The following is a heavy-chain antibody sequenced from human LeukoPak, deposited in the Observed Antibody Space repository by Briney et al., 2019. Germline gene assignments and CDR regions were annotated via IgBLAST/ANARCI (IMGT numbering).Heavy chain of an antibody. Sequence: SETLSLTCTVSGYSIRSGYYWGWIRQPPGKGLEWIGSIYHSGSAYYNPSLKSRATISVDPSKNQFSLKLSSVTAADTAVYYCARDGKWGQGTLVTVSS. CDR3: ARDGK. CDR1: GYSIRSGYY. CDR2: IYHSGSA. V-gene: IGHV4-38-2*02. J-gene: IGHJ4*02. D-gene: IGHD1-26*01.